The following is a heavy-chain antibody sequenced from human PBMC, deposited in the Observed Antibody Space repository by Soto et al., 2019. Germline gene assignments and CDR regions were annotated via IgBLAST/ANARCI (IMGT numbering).Heavy chain of an antibody. D-gene: IGHD3-10*01. J-gene: IGHJ5*02. CDR2: INPHSGAT. V-gene: IGHV1-2*02. CDR1: GYIFSANY. CDR3: VRAHALGFSNCFDT. Sequence: ASVKVSCKASGYIFSANYIHWVRQAPGQGLEGLGLINPHSGATNYAQKFLGRVTMSADTSASTAYMDLARLKSAATPVHYCVRAHALGFSNCFDTWRRGT.